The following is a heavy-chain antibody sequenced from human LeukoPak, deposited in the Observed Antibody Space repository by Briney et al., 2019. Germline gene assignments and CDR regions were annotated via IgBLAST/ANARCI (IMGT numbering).Heavy chain of an antibody. D-gene: IGHD4-17*01. CDR1: GFTFSTYW. CDR3: ARGKNGDSLFDS. Sequence: PGGSLRLSCAASGFTFSTYWMHWVRQAPGKGLVWVSRINSDGSSTSYADSVKGRFTISRDNARNTLSLQMNSLRAEDTAVYYCARGKNGDSLFDSWGQGTLVTVSS. J-gene: IGHJ4*02. V-gene: IGHV3-74*01. CDR2: INSDGSST.